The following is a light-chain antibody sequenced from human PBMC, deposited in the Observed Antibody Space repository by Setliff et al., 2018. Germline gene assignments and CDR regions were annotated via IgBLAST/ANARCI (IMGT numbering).Light chain of an antibody. V-gene: IGLV2-23*03. CDR3: CSYAGSSTFYV. CDR1: SSDVGSYNL. J-gene: IGLJ1*01. Sequence: QSALTQPASVSGSPGQSITISCTGTSSDVGSYNLVSWYQQHPGKAPKVMIYEGNKRPSGVSNRFSGSKSGNTASLTISGLQAEDEADYYCCSYAGSSTFYVFGTGTKGTVL. CDR2: EGN.